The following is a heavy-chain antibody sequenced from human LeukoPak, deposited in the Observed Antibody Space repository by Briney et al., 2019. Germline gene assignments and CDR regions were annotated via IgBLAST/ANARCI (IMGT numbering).Heavy chain of an antibody. CDR1: ASSFGTNW. CDR2: IKQDGSEK. Sequence: PGRSLRPSCAASASSFGTNWMTCVRHAPRKGLEWVANIKQDGSEKYYVDSVKGRFTISRDNAKKSLYLQMNSLRAEHTAVYYCALYSTSSGGLDPWGEGTLVTVSS. D-gene: IGHD6-6*01. V-gene: IGHV3-7*02. J-gene: IGHJ5*02. CDR3: ALYSTSSGGLDP.